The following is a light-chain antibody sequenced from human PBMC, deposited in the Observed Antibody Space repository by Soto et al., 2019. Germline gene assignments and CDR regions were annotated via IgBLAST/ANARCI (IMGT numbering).Light chain of an antibody. CDR2: GAS. V-gene: IGKV3-20*01. CDR3: QQYGSLSWT. Sequence: EIVLTQSPGTLSLSPGERATLSCRASQSVSSSYLAWYQQKPGQAPRLLIFGASIRATGIPDRFSGSGSGTDFTLTISRLEPEDFAVYYCQQYGSLSWTFGQGTKVDIK. J-gene: IGKJ1*01. CDR1: QSVSSSY.